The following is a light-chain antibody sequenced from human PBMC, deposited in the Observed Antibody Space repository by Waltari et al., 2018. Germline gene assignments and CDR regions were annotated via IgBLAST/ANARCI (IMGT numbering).Light chain of an antibody. J-gene: IGKJ5*01. CDR1: QDVSNY. CDR2: GAS. V-gene: IGKV1D-12*01. CDR3: QQANSFPFT. Sequence: DTQMTQSPSSVSASVGDRVTMSCRTSQDVSNYLAWYQQKPGKAPKLLIYGASNLESGVASRFSGSGSGTEFTLAISSLQPDDFATYYCQQANSFPFTFGQGTRLEI.